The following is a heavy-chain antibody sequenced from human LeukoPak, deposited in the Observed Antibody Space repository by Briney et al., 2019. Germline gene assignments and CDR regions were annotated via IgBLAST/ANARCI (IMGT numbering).Heavy chain of an antibody. Sequence: ASVKVSCKASGYTFTSYDITWVRQAPGQGREWMGRMNPYNGNTNYAQKVRGRVTMTPDRSRSTASVEVMSLRSDDTAVYYCARNSLDYVWGSYRIYAFDIWGQGTMLTVSS. D-gene: IGHD3-16*01. CDR2: MNPYNGNT. J-gene: IGHJ3*02. CDR3: ARNSLDYVWGSYRIYAFDI. CDR1: GYTFTSYD. V-gene: IGHV1-18*01.